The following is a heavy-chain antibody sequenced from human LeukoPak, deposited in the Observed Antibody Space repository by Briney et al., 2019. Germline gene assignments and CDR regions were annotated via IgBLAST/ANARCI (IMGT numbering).Heavy chain of an antibody. Sequence: SVKVSCTASGGTFSSYAISWVRQAPGQGLEWMGGIIPIFGTANYAQKFQGRVTITADESTSTAYMELSSLRSEDTAVYYCARGATTEGHYNNYWGQGTLVTVSS. CDR2: IIPIFGTA. D-gene: IGHD3-9*01. CDR3: ARGATTEGHYNNY. CDR1: GGTFSSYA. J-gene: IGHJ4*02. V-gene: IGHV1-69*13.